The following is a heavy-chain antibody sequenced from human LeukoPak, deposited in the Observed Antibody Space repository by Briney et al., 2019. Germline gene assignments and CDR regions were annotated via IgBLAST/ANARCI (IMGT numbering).Heavy chain of an antibody. CDR2: MYGGGST. CDR1: GFTFSSYA. J-gene: IGHJ4*02. CDR3: ARVYNLDYFDY. Sequence: GGSLRLSCAASGFTFSSYAMSWVRQAPGKGLEWVSVMYGGGSTFYVESVKGRVIISRDNSKNMLFLQMNSLRAEDAGIYYCARVYNLDYFDYWGQGTLVAVSS. D-gene: IGHD3-10*01. V-gene: IGHV3-66*01.